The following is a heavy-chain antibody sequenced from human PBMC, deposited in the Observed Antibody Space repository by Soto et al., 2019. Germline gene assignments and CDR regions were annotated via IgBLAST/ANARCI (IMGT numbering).Heavy chain of an antibody. J-gene: IGHJ6*02. CDR2: ISAYNGNT. CDR1: GYTFTSYG. Sequence: ASVKVSCKASGYTFTSYGISWVRQAPGQGLEWMGWISAYNGNTNYAQKLQGRVTMTTDTSTSTAYMELRSLRSEDTAVYYCAAPTTVNTYYYYGMDVWGQGTTVTVSS. V-gene: IGHV1-18*01. CDR3: AAPTTVNTYYYYGMDV. D-gene: IGHD4-17*01.